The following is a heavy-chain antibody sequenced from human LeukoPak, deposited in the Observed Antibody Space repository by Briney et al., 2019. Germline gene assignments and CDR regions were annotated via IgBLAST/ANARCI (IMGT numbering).Heavy chain of an antibody. V-gene: IGHV3-23*01. Sequence: GGSLRLSCVASGFTFSDYAMSWVRQAPGKGLEWVSGVYGGGVGAYYADSVRGRFTISRDNSKNTLYLQMNSLRVEDSAVYYCANMEGATTGIYYLDYWGQGTLVTVSS. CDR1: GFTFSDYA. CDR3: ANMEGATTGIYYLDY. D-gene: IGHD1-1*01. CDR2: VYGGGVGA. J-gene: IGHJ4*02.